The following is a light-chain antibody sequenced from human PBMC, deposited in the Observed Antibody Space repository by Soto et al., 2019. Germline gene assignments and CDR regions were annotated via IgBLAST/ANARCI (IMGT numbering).Light chain of an antibody. CDR3: TSYNSTIPYL. Sequence: QSVLTQPASVSGSPGQSITISCTGSSNDVGGYNYVSWYQQHPGQAPKLIIYEVSDRPSGVSPRFSGSKSGNTASLTISGLQVEDEADYFCTSYNSTIPYLFGSGTNVTGL. V-gene: IGLV2-14*01. J-gene: IGLJ1*01. CDR2: EVS. CDR1: SNDVGGYNY.